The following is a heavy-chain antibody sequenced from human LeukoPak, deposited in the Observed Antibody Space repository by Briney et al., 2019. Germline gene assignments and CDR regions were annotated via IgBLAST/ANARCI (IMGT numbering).Heavy chain of an antibody. J-gene: IGHJ4*02. CDR2: IYSGGST. Sequence: GGSLRLSRAASGFTVSSNYMSWVRQAPGKGLEWVSVIYSGGSTYYADSVKGRFTISRDNSKNTLYLQMNSLRAEDTAVYYCARDKPLDYWGQGTLVTVSS. CDR1: GFTVSSNY. V-gene: IGHV3-53*01. CDR3: ARDKPLDY.